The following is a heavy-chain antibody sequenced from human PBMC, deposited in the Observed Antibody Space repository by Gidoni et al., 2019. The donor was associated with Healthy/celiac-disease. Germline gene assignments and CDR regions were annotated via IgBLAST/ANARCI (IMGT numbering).Heavy chain of an antibody. V-gene: IGHV3-9*01. CDR3: AKVSSTVFDY. Sequence: EVQLVESGGGLVQPGRSLSLTCPASGFTFDGYAMHWVRQAPGKGLEWVSGISWNSGSIGYADSVKGRFTISRDNAKNSLYLQMNSLRAEDTALYYCAKVSSTVFDYWGQGTLVTVSS. D-gene: IGHD4-4*01. CDR1: GFTFDGYA. J-gene: IGHJ4*02. CDR2: ISWNSGSI.